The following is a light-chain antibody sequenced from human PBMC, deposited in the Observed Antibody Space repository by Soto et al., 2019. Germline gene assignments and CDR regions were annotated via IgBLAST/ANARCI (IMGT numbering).Light chain of an antibody. J-gene: IGLJ1*01. CDR2: EVS. Sequence: QSALTQPASVSGSPGQSITISCTGTSSDVGGYNYVSWYQQHPGKAPKLMIYEVSYRPSGVSHRFPGSKSGNTASVTISGLQAEDEADYYCSSYTTSTTDVFGTGTKVTVL. V-gene: IGLV2-14*01. CDR3: SSYTTSTTDV. CDR1: SSDVGGYNY.